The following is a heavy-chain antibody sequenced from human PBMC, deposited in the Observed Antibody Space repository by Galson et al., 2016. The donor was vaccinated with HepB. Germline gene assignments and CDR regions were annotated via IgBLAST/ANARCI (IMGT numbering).Heavy chain of an antibody. V-gene: IGHV3-48*02. Sequence: SLRLSCAASGFIFSDYSMKWVRQAPGKGLEWVSYISSGSGTIKYADSVKGRFTISRDNAKNSLFLHMDSLRDEDTAVYYCAKMVLWSHYMDAWGKGTTVTVSS. J-gene: IGHJ6*03. CDR3: AKMVLWSHYMDA. CDR1: GFIFSDYS. D-gene: IGHD2/OR15-2a*01. CDR2: ISSGSGTI.